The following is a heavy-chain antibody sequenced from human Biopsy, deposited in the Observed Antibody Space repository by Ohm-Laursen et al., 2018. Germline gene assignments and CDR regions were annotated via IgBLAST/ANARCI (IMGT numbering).Heavy chain of an antibody. CDR2: IYYSGNT. V-gene: IGHV4-39*01. CDR3: ARQVDFWSGYVDY. Sequence: PGTLSLTCIVSGGSISDSTYHWGWIRQSPGKGLEWIGNIYYSGNTDYSPSLKSRVTISVDTSNNQFSLKLGSVTAADTAVYYCARQVDFWSGYVDYWGQGTLVAVSS. CDR1: GGSISDSTYH. J-gene: IGHJ4*02. D-gene: IGHD3-3*01.